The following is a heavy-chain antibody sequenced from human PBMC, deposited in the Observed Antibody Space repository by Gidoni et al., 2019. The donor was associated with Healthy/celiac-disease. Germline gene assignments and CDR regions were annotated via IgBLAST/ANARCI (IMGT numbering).Heavy chain of an antibody. CDR3: ATGWNGEYYYYYYGMDV. D-gene: IGHD1-1*01. J-gene: IGHJ6*02. V-gene: IGHV1-24*01. Sequence: QVQLVQSGAEVKKPGASVKVSCKVSGYPLTELTMHWVRQAPGKGLEWMGGFDPEDGETIYAQKFQGRVTMTEDTSTDTAYMELSSLRSEDTAVYYCATGWNGEYYYYYYGMDVWGQGTTVTVSS. CDR1: GYPLTELT. CDR2: FDPEDGET.